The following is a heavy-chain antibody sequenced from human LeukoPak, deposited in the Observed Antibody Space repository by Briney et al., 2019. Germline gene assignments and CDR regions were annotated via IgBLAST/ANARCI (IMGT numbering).Heavy chain of an antibody. CDR3: AKSRSGSANWALRIFDN. J-gene: IGHJ4*02. CDR1: GFTFSSYA. CDR2: ISGSGGST. D-gene: IGHD3-10*01. Sequence: GGSLRLSCAASGFTFSSYAMSWVRQAPGKGLEWVSAISGSGGSTYYADSVKGRFTIPRDNSENTLYVEMNSLRAEDTAIYYCAKSRSGSANWALRIFDNWGQGTLVSVSS. V-gene: IGHV3-23*01.